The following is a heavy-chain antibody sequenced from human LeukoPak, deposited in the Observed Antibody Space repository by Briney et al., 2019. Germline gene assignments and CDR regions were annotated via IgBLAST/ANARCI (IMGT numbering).Heavy chain of an antibody. CDR1: GFTFSSYA. CDR3: ARDYCSGGSCLYDAFDI. Sequence: PGGSLRLSCAASGFTFSSYAMHWVRQAPGKGLEWVAVISYDGSNKYYADSVKGRFTISRDNSKNTLYLQMNSLRAEDTAVYYCARDYCSGGSCLYDAFDIWGQGTMVTVSS. CDR2: ISYDGSNK. J-gene: IGHJ3*02. V-gene: IGHV3-30-3*01. D-gene: IGHD2-15*01.